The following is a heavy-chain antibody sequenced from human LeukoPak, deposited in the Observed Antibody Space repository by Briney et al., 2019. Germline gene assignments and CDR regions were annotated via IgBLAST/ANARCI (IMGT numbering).Heavy chain of an antibody. CDR3: VRSSSSIFDY. CDR1: GYSISSGYY. D-gene: IGHD6-6*01. Sequence: SEALSLTCTVSGYSISSGYYWGWIRQPPGKGLEWIGSIYNSGSTYYNPSLKSRVTISVDTSKNQFSLKLSSVTAADTAVYYCVRSSSSIFDYWGQGTLVTVSS. V-gene: IGHV4-38-2*02. CDR2: IYNSGST. J-gene: IGHJ4*02.